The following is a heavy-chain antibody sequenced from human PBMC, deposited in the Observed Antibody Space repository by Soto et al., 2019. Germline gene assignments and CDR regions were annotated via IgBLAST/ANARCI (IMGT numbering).Heavy chain of an antibody. CDR2: IYYSGST. CDR1: GGSISSYY. D-gene: IGHD5-12*01. V-gene: IGHV4-59*01. J-gene: IGHJ4*02. CDR3: ASIDPDYSGYAVYY. Sequence: SETLSLTCTVSGGSISSYYWSWIRQPPGKGLEWIGYIYYSGSTNYNPSLKSRVTISVDTSKNQFSLKLSSVTAADTAVYYCASIDPDYSGYAVYYWGQGTLVTVSS.